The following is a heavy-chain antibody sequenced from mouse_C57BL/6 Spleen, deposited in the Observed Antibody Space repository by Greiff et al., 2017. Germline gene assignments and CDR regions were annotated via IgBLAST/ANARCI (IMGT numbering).Heavy chain of an antibody. D-gene: IGHD6-5*01. J-gene: IGHJ2*01. CDR2: IDPSDSYT. V-gene: IGHV1-50*01. CDR3: ARSLLGGDFDY. Sequence: QQPGQGLEWIGEIDPSDSYTNYNQKFKGKATLTVDTSSSTAYMQLSSLTSEDSAVYYCARSLLGGDFDYWGQGTTLTVSS.